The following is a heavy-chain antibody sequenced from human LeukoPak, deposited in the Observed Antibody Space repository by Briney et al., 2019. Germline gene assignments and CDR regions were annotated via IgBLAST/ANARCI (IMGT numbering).Heavy chain of an antibody. CDR2: ISSSGSTI. Sequence: GGSLRLSGAASGFTFSDYYMSWIRKAPGKGLEWVSYISSSGSTIYYADSVKGRFTISRDNAKNSLYLQMNSLRAEDTAVYYCARMYYDILTGPSYYFDYWGQGTLVTVSS. CDR1: GFTFSDYY. CDR3: ARMYYDILTGPSYYFDY. V-gene: IGHV3-11*01. D-gene: IGHD3-9*01. J-gene: IGHJ4*02.